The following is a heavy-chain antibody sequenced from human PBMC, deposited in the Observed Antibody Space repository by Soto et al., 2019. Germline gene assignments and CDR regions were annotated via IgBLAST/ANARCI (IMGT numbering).Heavy chain of an antibody. CDR2: IYYSGST. CDR3: ARENRGLFDY. V-gene: IGHV4-59*01. J-gene: IGHJ4*02. D-gene: IGHD3-16*01. CDR1: GGSISSYY. Sequence: QVQLQESGPGLVKPSETLSLTCTVSGGSISSYYWSWIRQPPGKGLEWIGYIYYSGSTNYNPSLKSRVTISVDTSKNQFSLKLSSVTAADTAVYYCARENRGLFDYWGQGTLVTVSS.